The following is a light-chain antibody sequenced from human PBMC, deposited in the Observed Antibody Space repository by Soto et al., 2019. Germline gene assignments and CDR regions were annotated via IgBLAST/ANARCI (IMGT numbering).Light chain of an antibody. CDR1: QSISTW. V-gene: IGKV1-5*03. Sequence: DIQMTQSPSTRPASVGDRVTITCRASQSISTWLAWYQQKPGKAPNLLIYKASYLASGVPSRFSGGGSGTEFTLTISSLQPDDFATYYCQQYSSYWTFGQGTKVDIK. CDR2: KAS. J-gene: IGKJ1*01. CDR3: QQYSSYWT.